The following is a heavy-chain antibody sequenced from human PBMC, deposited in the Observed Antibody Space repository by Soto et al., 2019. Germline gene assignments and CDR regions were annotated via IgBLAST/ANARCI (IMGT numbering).Heavy chain of an antibody. CDR1: GGAINSYY. J-gene: IGHJ6*02. CDR2: IYFSGET. D-gene: IGHD5-12*01. V-gene: IGHV4-4*07. Sequence: ETLCLTSNVSGGAINSYYGSWIRQPTGKGLEWIGRIYFSGETNYNPSLKSRLTMSVDTSKTQFSLKLSSVTDADTAVYYCARDSRYSGYNHSVMDVWGQGTTVTVS. CDR3: ARDSRYSGYNHSVMDV.